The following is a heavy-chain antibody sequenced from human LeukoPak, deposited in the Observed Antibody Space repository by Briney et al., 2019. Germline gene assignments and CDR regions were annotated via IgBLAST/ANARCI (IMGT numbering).Heavy chain of an antibody. Sequence: SGPSLVNPRQTLTLTCTISGISLSSRGVGVGWVRQPPRKALERLALIYWDDDKRYSPSLKSRLTITKDTSKNQVGVTMTNMDPVDTATYYCAHTNTIGPPGYWGQGTLVTVSS. J-gene: IGHJ4*02. CDR2: IYWDDDK. V-gene: IGHV2-5*02. CDR3: AHTNTIGPPGY. D-gene: IGHD1/OR15-1a*01. CDR1: GISLSSRGVG.